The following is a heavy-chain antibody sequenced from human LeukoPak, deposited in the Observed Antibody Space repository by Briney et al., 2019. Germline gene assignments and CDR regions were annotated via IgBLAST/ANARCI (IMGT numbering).Heavy chain of an antibody. CDR3: ARAVSGRFDY. CDR2: IYYSGST. CDR1: GGSISSGGYY. J-gene: IGHJ4*02. V-gene: IGHV4-31*03. Sequence: SETLSLTCTVSGGSISSGGYYWSWIRQHPGKGLEWIGYIYYSGSTYYNPSLKSRVTISVDTSKNQFSLKLSSVTAADTAVYYCARAVSGRFDYWGQGTLVTVSS. D-gene: IGHD6-19*01.